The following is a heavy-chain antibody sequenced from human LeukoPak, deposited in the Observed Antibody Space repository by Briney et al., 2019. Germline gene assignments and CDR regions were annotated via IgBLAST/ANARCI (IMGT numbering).Heavy chain of an antibody. V-gene: IGHV4-34*01. D-gene: IGHD6-13*01. CDR1: GGSISSYY. CDR3: ARDGAIAAAGMFDP. Sequence: SETLSLTCTVSGGSISSYYWSWIRQPPGKGLGWIGEINHSGSTNYNPSLKSRVTISVDTSKNQFSLQLNSVTPEDTAVYYCARDGAIAAAGMFDPWGQGTLVTVSS. J-gene: IGHJ5*02. CDR2: INHSGST.